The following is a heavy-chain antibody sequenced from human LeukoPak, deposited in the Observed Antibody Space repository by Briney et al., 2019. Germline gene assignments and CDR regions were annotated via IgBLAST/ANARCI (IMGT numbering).Heavy chain of an antibody. CDR2: IKHDGSEE. D-gene: IGHD7-27*01. V-gene: IGHV3-7*04. J-gene: IGHJ4*02. CDR3: ARALGNSTGDY. Sequence: GGSLRLSCAAAGFTFNIFWMSWVRQAPGKGLEWVANIKHDGSEEYYGDSVRGRFTISRDNAKNSLILQMNSLRGEDTAVYYCARALGNSTGDYWGQGTLVTVSS. CDR1: GFTFNIFW.